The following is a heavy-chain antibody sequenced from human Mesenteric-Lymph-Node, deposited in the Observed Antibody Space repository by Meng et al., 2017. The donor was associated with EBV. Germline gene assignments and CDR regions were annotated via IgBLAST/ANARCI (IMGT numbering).Heavy chain of an antibody. V-gene: IGHV1-18*01. CDR2: INAYNRHT. J-gene: IGHJ5*02. CDR3: ARDIVLELTATRVIDP. CDR1: GSTSTSYV. Sequence: QSQLGRPEPEMKKPVPSVKVSCKASGSTSTSYVVSWVRQAPGQGLEWMGRINAYNRHTTYAENFQGRVTMTADTSTNTAYMELRSLRSDDTAVYYCARDIVLELTATRVIDPWGQGTLVTVSS. D-gene: IGHD3-10*01.